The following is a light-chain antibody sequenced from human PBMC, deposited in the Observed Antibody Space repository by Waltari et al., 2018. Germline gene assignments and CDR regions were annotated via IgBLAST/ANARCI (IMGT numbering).Light chain of an antibody. Sequence: LVLTQSPSASASLGASVKLTCRLSSGYSSNVIAWLQQQPGKGPRYLMKVNSDGSHRKGDDIPDRFSASNSGTEYYLTISSRQAEDEADYYGQTGGHGTWVFGGGTKLTVL. J-gene: IGLJ3*02. V-gene: IGLV4-69*01. CDR1: SGYSSNV. CDR3: QTGGHGTWV. CDR2: VNSDGSH.